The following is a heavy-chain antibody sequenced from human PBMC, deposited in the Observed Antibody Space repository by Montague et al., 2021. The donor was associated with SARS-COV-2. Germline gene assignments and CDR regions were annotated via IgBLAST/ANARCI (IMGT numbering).Heavy chain of an antibody. CDR2: ISSSSSSYI. CDR1: GFTFSSYS. Sequence: SLRLSCAASGFTFSSYSMNWVRQAPGKGLEWVSSISSSSSSYIYYADSVKGRFTTSRDNAKNSLYLQMNSLRAEDTAVYYCARDQQLVLGYYYGMDVWGQGTTVTVSS. V-gene: IGHV3-21*01. J-gene: IGHJ6*02. D-gene: IGHD6-13*01. CDR3: ARDQQLVLGYYYGMDV.